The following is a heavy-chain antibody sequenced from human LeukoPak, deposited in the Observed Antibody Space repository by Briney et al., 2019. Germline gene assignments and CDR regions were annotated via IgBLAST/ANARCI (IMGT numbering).Heavy chain of an antibody. Sequence: GGPLRLSCATSGFTFSNYWMWWVRQSPGKGLEWVANIKQDGSQKYYVDSAKGRFTISRDNVKNSLDLQMNSLRVEDTAVYYCARDGLPPAIDHWGQGTLVTVSS. V-gene: IGHV3-7*01. CDR3: ARDGLPPAIDH. CDR1: GFTFSNYW. J-gene: IGHJ4*02. CDR2: IKQDGSQK. D-gene: IGHD2-2*01.